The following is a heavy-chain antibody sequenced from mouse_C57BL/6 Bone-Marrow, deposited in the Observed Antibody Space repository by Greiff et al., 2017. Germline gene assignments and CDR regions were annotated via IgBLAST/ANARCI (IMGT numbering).Heavy chain of an antibody. CDR2: INPTNGRT. Sequence: VKLQESGAELVKPGASVKMSCKASGYTFTGYWITWVKQRPGKGLEWIGDINPTNGRTNYKEKFKSKAILTVDTSSNTAYMELRSLTSEDSAVYYCARSSPLGRGFDYWGQGTLLTVSS. V-gene: IGHV1-55*01. D-gene: IGHD4-1*01. J-gene: IGHJ2*01. CDR3: ARSSPLGRGFDY. CDR1: GYTFTGYW.